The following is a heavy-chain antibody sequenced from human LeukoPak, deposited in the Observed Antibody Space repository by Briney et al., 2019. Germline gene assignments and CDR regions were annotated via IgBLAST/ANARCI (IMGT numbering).Heavy chain of an antibody. V-gene: IGHV4-59*08. Sequence: SETLSLTCTVSGGSISSYYWSWIRQPPGKGLEWIGYIYYSGGTNYNPSLKSRVTISVDTSKNQFSLKLSSVTAADTAVYYCARHFWTPLTTTTPPVDWGQGTLVTVSS. CDR3: ARHFWTPLTTTTPPVD. CDR2: IYYSGGT. J-gene: IGHJ4*02. CDR1: GGSISSYY. D-gene: IGHD3-3*01.